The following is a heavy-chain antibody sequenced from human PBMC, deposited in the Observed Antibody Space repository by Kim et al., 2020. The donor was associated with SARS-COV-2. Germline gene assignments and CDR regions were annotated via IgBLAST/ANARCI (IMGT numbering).Heavy chain of an antibody. J-gene: IGHJ3*01. CDR1: GYAFTRHT. V-gene: IGHV1-3*04. D-gene: IGHD2-8*01. Sequence: ASVKVSCKASGYAFTRHTVHWVRQAPGQGLNYMGWIHTGNGNTGYSQRFQGTVTITRDTSANIVYMELRSLTSEDTAVYYCARETNSPGLFDVWGQGTMVTVSS. CDR2: IHTGNGNT. CDR3: ARETNSPGLFDV.